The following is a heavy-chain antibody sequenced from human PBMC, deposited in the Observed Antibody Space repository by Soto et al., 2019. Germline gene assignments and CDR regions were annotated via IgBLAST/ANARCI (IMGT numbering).Heavy chain of an antibody. V-gene: IGHV4-39*01. CDR2: IYYSGST. CDR3: ARRMLDCSGGSCSPDAFDI. J-gene: IGHJ3*02. CDR1: GGSISSSSYY. Sequence: SETLSLTCTVSGGSISSSSYYWGWIRQPPGKGLEWIGSIYYSGSTYYNPSLKSRVTISVDTSKNQFSLKLSSVTAADTAVYYCARRMLDCSGGSCSPDAFDIWGQGTMVTVSS. D-gene: IGHD2-15*01.